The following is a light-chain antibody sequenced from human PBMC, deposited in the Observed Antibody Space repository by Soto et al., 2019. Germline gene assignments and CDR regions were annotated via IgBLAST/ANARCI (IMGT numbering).Light chain of an antibody. CDR1: SSNIGNNY. V-gene: IGLV1-51*01. CDR2: DNN. J-gene: IGLJ2*01. Sequence: QSVLTQPPSVSASPGQTVTISCSGSSSNIGNNYVSWYQQLPGTAPNLLIYDNNKRPSGIPDRFSGSKSGTSATLGITGLQTGDEADYYCGTYASSLTAVVFGGGTKVTVL. CDR3: GTYASSLTAVV.